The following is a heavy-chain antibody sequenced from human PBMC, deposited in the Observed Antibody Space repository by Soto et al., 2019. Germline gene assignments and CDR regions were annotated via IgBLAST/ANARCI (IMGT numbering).Heavy chain of an antibody. CDR2: IYYSGST. Sequence: TLSLTCTVSGGSISSGGYYWSWIRQHPGKGLEWIGYIYYSGSTYYNPSLKSRVTISVDTSKNQFSLKLSSVTAADTAVYYCARGWKGLWFGERYYFDYWGQGTLVTVSS. J-gene: IGHJ4*02. CDR1: GGSISSGGYY. V-gene: IGHV4-31*03. D-gene: IGHD3-10*01. CDR3: ARGWKGLWFGERYYFDY.